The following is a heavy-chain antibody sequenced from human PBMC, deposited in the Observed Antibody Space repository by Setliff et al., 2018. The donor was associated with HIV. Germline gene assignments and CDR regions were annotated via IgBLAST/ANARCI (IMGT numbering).Heavy chain of an antibody. CDR3: VRPPDVMTKVTKANC. Sequence: GGSLRLSCVASGFMFSDFGMHWVRQAPGKGLEWLAFAAFDGRNQIHAESVEGRVTISRDNAKNTLYLQLHSLRAEDAAVYYCVRPPDVMTKVTKANCWGRGTLVTVSS. CDR2: AAFDGRNQ. D-gene: IGHD4-17*01. CDR1: GFMFSDFG. J-gene: IGHJ2*01. V-gene: IGHV3-30*02.